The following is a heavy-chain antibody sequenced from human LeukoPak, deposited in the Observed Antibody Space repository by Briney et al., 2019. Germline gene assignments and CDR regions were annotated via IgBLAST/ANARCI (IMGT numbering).Heavy chain of an antibody. CDR1: GYTFTSNY. CDR3: SQGDSSGYYY. Sequence: ASVKVSCKAFGYTFTSNYMHWVRQAPGQGPEWMGVISPSGGSTTYAQKFQGRVTLTRDMSTSTDYLELSSLRSEDTAVYYCSQGDSSGYYYWGQGTLVTVSS. J-gene: IGHJ4*02. CDR2: ISPSGGST. V-gene: IGHV1-46*01. D-gene: IGHD3-22*01.